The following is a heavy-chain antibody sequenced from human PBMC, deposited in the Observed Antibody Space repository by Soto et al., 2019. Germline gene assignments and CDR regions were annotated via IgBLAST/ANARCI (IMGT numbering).Heavy chain of an antibody. Sequence: QGQLVQSGPEVKKPGASVKVSCKTSGYTFSRYGISWVRQDPGQGLEWMGWISGYNGDTNYAQKVQGRVTMTIDTSTYTAYMELRSLTSDDTAIYYCAKNGQPPYYYYGMDVWGQGTTVTVSS. D-gene: IGHD2-8*01. J-gene: IGHJ6*02. V-gene: IGHV1-18*01. CDR2: ISGYNGDT. CDR1: GYTFSRYG. CDR3: AKNGQPPYYYYGMDV.